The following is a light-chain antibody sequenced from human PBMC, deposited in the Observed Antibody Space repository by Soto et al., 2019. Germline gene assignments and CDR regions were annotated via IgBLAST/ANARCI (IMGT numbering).Light chain of an antibody. J-gene: IGLJ1*01. Sequence: QSVLTQPASVSGSPRQSITISCTGTSSDVGNYSLVSWYQQHPGRAPKLMIYEVDSRPSGVSSRFSGSKSGNTASLTISELQAEDEADYYCSSYAGISEVFGTGTKVTVL. CDR1: SSDVGNYSL. V-gene: IGLV2-23*02. CDR2: EVD. CDR3: SSYAGISEV.